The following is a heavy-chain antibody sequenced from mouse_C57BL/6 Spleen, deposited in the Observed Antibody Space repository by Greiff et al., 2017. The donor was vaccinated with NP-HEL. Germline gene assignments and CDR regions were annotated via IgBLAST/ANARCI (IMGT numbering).Heavy chain of an antibody. CDR3: ARNHYYGSRGYWYFDV. D-gene: IGHD1-1*01. Sequence: EVQGVESGGGLVKPGGSLKLSCAASGFTFSDYGMHWVRQAPEKGLEWVAYISSGSSTIYYADKVKGRFTISRDNAKNTLFLQMTSLRSEDTAMYYCARNHYYGSRGYWYFDVWGTGTTVTVSS. J-gene: IGHJ1*03. CDR2: ISSGSSTI. V-gene: IGHV5-17*01. CDR1: GFTFSDYG.